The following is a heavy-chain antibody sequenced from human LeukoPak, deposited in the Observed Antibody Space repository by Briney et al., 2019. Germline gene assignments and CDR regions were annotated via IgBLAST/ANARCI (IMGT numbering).Heavy chain of an antibody. CDR3: ATAYVWGSYRDY. J-gene: IGHJ4*02. V-gene: IGHV1-24*01. CDR2: FDPEDGET. Sequence: ASVKVSCKVSGYTLTELSTHWVRQAPGKGLEWMGGFDPEDGETIYAQEFQGRVTMTEDTSTDTAYMELSSLRSEDTAVYYCATAYVWGSYRDYWGQGTLVTVSS. D-gene: IGHD3-16*02. CDR1: GYTLTELS.